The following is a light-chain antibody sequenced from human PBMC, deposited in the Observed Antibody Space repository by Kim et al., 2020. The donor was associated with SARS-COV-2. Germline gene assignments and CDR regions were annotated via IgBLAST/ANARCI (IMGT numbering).Light chain of an antibody. Sequence: KTVTMSCTRSSGSIASNYVQWYQQRPGSAPTTVIYGDNQRPSGVPDRFSGSIDSSSNSASLTISGLKTEDEADYYCQSYDSSNPWVFGGGTQLTVL. CDR3: QSYDSSNPWV. V-gene: IGLV6-57*03. CDR1: SGSIASNY. CDR2: GDN. J-gene: IGLJ3*02.